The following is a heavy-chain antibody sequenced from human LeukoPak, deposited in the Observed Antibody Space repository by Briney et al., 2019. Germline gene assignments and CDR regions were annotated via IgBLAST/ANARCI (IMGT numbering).Heavy chain of an antibody. Sequence: ASETLSLTCTVSGGSISSGGYYWSWIRQPPGKGLEWIGYIYHSGSTYYNPSLKSRVTISVDRSKNQFSLKLSSVTAADTAVYYCARGRDSSSSTSFDYWGQGTLVTVSS. D-gene: IGHD6-6*01. J-gene: IGHJ4*02. V-gene: IGHV4-30-2*01. CDR2: IYHSGST. CDR3: ARGRDSSSSTSFDY. CDR1: GGSISSGGYY.